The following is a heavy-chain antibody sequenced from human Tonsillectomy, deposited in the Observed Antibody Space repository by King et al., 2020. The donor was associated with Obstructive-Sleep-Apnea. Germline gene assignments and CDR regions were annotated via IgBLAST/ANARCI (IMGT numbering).Heavy chain of an antibody. D-gene: IGHD3-10*01. Sequence: QLQESGPGLVKPSETLSLNCSVSGYSIGSGYCWGWIRQPPGKGLEWIGTICHGGSTFYNPSLKSRVTTSLDSPRNQFSLGLTSVTAADTAVYYCARVIGFRGYPRGDFDYWGQGILVTVSS. J-gene: IGHJ4*02. CDR1: GYSIGSGYC. CDR2: ICHGGST. CDR3: ARVIGFRGYPRGDFDY. V-gene: IGHV4-38-2*02.